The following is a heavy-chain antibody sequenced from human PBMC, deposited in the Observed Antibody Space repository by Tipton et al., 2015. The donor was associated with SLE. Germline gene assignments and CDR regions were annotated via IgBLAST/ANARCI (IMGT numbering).Heavy chain of an antibody. J-gene: IGHJ5*02. CDR2: ISRNSDFI. CDR3: ARHRDYNWFDP. CDR1: GFTFNNFT. Sequence: QLVQSGGGLVQPGGSLKLSCAASGFTFNNFTMNWVRQAPGKGLEWVSSISRNSDFIYYADSVKGRFTISRDNAKKSLYLQMNSLRVEDTAVYYCARHRDYNWFDPWGQGTLVTVSS. V-gene: IGHV3-21*03.